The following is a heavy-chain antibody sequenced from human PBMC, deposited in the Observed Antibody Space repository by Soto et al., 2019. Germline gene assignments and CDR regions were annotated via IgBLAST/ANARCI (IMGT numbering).Heavy chain of an antibody. D-gene: IGHD6-19*01. CDR1: GYSFTEYW. CDR2: IDPFDSYT. V-gene: IGHV5-10-1*01. Sequence: GESLKISCKASGYSFTEYWITWVRQMPGKGLEWMGYIDPFDSYTDYGPSFQGHVTISIDKSTRTAYLQWSSLTASDTALYYCARRRAVPRPMWFDSWGQGTLVTVSS. CDR3: ARRRAVPRPMWFDS. J-gene: IGHJ5*01.